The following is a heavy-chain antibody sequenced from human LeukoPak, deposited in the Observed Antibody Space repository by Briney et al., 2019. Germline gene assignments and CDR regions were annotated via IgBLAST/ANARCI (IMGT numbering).Heavy chain of an antibody. Sequence: PGGSLRLSCAASGFTFSSYGMHWVRQAPGKGLEWVSSISSSSSYIYYADSVKGRFTISRDNAKNSLYLQMNSLRAEDTAVYYCASQRLRFLEWFPDYWGQGTLVTVSS. CDR3: ASQRLRFLEWFPDY. D-gene: IGHD3-3*01. V-gene: IGHV3-21*01. CDR1: GFTFSSYG. J-gene: IGHJ4*02. CDR2: ISSSSSYI.